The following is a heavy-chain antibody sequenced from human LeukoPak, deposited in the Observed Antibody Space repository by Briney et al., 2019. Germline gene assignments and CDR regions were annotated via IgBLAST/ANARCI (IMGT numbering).Heavy chain of an antibody. D-gene: IGHD2-15*01. CDR1: GFTLSSYE. Sequence: PGGSLRLSCAASGFTLSSYEMNWVRQAPGKGLEWVSYISSSGSTIYYADSVKGRFTISRDNAKNSLYLQMNSLRAEDTAVYYCARVSGGSCYDYWGQGTLVTVSS. CDR3: ARVSGGSCYDY. CDR2: ISSSGSTI. J-gene: IGHJ4*02. V-gene: IGHV3-48*03.